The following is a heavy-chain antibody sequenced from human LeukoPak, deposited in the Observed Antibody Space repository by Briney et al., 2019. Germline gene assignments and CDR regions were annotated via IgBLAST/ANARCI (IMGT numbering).Heavy chain of an antibody. D-gene: IGHD3-22*01. CDR2: INHSGST. J-gene: IGHJ5*02. CDR1: GGSFSGYY. Sequence: ETLSLTCAVYGGSFSGYYWSWIRQPPGKGLEWIGEINHSGSTNYNPSLKSRVTISVDTSKSQFSLKLSSVTAADTAVYYCARGHVGNYDSSAVWFDPWGQGTLVTVSS. CDR3: ARGHVGNYDSSAVWFDP. V-gene: IGHV4-34*01.